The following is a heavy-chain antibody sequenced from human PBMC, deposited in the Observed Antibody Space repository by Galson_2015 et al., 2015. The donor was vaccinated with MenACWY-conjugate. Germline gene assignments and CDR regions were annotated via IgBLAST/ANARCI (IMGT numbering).Heavy chain of an antibody. J-gene: IGHJ4*02. D-gene: IGHD6-19*01. CDR1: GFTFSNYA. CDR2: ISGRTGST. CDR3: ARYRLDTSATTDF. V-gene: IGHV3-23*01. Sequence: SLRLSCAASGFTFSNYAMSWVRQAPGKGLEWDSGISGRTGSTYYADSVKGRLTTSRDNPKNTLYLQMNSLRVEDTAIYYCARYRLDTSATTDFWGQGTPVTVSS.